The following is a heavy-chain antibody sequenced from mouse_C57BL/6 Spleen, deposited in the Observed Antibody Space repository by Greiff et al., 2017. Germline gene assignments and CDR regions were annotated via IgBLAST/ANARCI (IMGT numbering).Heavy chain of an antibody. V-gene: IGHV1-55*01. D-gene: IGHD1-1*01. CDR3: ARWSEHDYGSSGGYFGY. J-gene: IGHJ2*01. Sequence: QVQLKQPGAELVKPGASVKLSCKASGYTFTSYWITWVKQRPGQGLEWIGDIYPGSGSTNYNEKFKSKATLTVDTSSSTAYMQLSSLTSEDYAVYDCARWSEHDYGSSGGYFGYWGQGTTLTVSS. CDR1: GYTFTSYW. CDR2: IYPGSGST.